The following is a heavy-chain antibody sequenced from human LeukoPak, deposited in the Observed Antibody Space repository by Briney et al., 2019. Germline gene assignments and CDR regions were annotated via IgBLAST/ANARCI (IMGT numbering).Heavy chain of an antibody. CDR1: GFTFSSYS. D-gene: IGHD1-7*01. CDR2: ISSSSSTI. J-gene: IGHJ3*02. V-gene: IGHV3-48*04. CDR3: AKDRNWNSPDAFDI. Sequence: GGSLRLSCAASGFTFSSYSMNWVRQAPGKGLEWVSYISSSSSTIYYADSVKGRFTISRDNAKNSLYLQMNSLRAEDTAVYYCAKDRNWNSPDAFDIWGQGTMFTVSS.